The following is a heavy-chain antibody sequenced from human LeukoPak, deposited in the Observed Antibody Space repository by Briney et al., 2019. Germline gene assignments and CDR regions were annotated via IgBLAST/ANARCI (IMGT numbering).Heavy chain of an antibody. CDR3: ARVRFMITFGGVIPNYFDY. V-gene: IGHV3-66*01. J-gene: IGHJ4*02. CDR1: GFTFSSYE. D-gene: IGHD3-16*02. Sequence: GGSLRLSCAASGFTFSSYEMNWIRQAPGKGLEWVSVIYSGGSTYYADSVKGRFTISRDNSKNTLYLQMNSLRAEDTAVYYCARVRFMITFGGVIPNYFDYWGQGTLVTVSS. CDR2: IYSGGST.